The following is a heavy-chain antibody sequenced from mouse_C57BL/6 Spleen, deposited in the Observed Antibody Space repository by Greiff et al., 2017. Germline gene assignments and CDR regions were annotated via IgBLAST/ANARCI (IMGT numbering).Heavy chain of an antibody. CDR1: GYTFTSYW. D-gene: IGHD1-1*01. V-gene: IGHV1-61*01. CDR2: IYPSDSET. CDR3: AICGSGYDWYFDV. J-gene: IGHJ1*03. Sequence: QVQLQQPGAELVRPGSSVKLSCKASGYTFTSYWMDWVKQRPGQGLEWIGNIYPSDSETHYNQKFKDKATLTVDKSSSTAYMQLSSLTSEYSAVYYAAICGSGYDWYFDVWGTGTTLTVSS.